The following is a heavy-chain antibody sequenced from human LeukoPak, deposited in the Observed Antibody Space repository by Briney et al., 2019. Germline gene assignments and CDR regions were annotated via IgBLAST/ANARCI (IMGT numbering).Heavy chain of an antibody. D-gene: IGHD2-2*01. Sequence: GGSLRLSCAASGFTFRTYAMNWVRQAPGKGLEWVSAISADGDSTYYADSVEGRFTISRDNSKNTLHLQMNSLRPGDTAVYYCAKRRYCTSASCHDFDYWGQGTLVTVSS. J-gene: IGHJ4*02. CDR1: GFTFRTYA. V-gene: IGHV3-23*01. CDR3: AKRRYCTSASCHDFDY. CDR2: ISADGDST.